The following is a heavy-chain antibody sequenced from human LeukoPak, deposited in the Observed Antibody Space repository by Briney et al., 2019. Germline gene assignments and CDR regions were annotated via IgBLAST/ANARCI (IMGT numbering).Heavy chain of an antibody. CDR2: ISYDGSNK. J-gene: IGHJ6*02. CDR1: GFTFSSYA. V-gene: IGHV3-30-3*01. Sequence: EPGGSLRLSCAASGFTFSSYAMHWVRQAPGKGLEWVAVISYDGSNKYYADSVKGRFTISRDNSKNTLYLQMNSLRAEDTAVYHCARGVGSASYYYYGMDVWGQGTTVTVSS. CDR3: ARGVGSASYYYYGMDV. D-gene: IGHD6-19*01.